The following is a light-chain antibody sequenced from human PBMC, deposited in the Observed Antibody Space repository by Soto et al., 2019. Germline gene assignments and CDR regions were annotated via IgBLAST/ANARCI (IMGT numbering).Light chain of an antibody. CDR2: GAS. CDR3: QQYHNWPPIT. V-gene: IGKV3-15*01. J-gene: IGKJ5*01. Sequence: EIVMTQSPATLSVSPGERATLSCRASKSVSSNLAWYQQKPGQAPRLLIHGASTRGTGVPARFSGSGSGTEFTLTISSLQSEDFAVYYCQQYHNWPPITFGQGTRLEIK. CDR1: KSVSSN.